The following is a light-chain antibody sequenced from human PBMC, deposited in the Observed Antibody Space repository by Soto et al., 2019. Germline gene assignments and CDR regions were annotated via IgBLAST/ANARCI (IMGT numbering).Light chain of an antibody. V-gene: IGKV3-11*01. J-gene: IGKJ5*01. Sequence: EIVLTQSPVTLSLSPGERATLSCRASQSVSSYLAWYQQKPGQAPRLLISDASNRATGIPARFSGSGSGTDFTLTISSLEPADFAVYYCQQSSNWPITFGQGTRLEIK. CDR3: QQSSNWPIT. CDR2: DAS. CDR1: QSVSSY.